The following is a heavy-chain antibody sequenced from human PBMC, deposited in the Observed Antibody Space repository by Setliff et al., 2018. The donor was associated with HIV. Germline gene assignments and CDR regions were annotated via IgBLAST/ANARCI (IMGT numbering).Heavy chain of an antibody. CDR3: VIRSRLGGSSNYFDY. J-gene: IGHJ4*02. CDR1: GYTVSGNY. D-gene: IGHD3-16*01. CDR2: INPHSGGT. V-gene: IGHV1-2*06. Sequence: GASVKVSCKASGYTVSGNYMHWVRQAPGQGLEWMGRINPHSGGTNYAQKFQGRVTMTSDTSINTAYMELKRLRSDDTAVYYCVIRSRLGGSSNYFDYWGQGTLVTVSS.